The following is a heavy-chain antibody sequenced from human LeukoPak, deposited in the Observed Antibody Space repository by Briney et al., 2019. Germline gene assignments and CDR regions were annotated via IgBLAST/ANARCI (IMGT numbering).Heavy chain of an antibody. CDR1: GFTFSNYW. CDR2: INQDGSEK. Sequence: GGSLRLSCTASGFTFSNYWMTWVRQAPGKGLEWVANINQDGSEKFYLDSVKGRFTISRDNPKNSLYVQMNSLRAEDTAIYYCARDVTWKLDYWGQGTLVTVSS. V-gene: IGHV3-7*01. D-gene: IGHD1-1*01. J-gene: IGHJ4*02. CDR3: ARDVTWKLDY.